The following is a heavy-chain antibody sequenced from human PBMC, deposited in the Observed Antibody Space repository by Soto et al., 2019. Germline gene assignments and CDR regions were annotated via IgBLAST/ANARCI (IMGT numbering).Heavy chain of an antibody. CDR2: IYPGDSET. D-gene: IGHD3-22*01. V-gene: IGHV5-51*01. J-gene: IGHJ3*02. CDR3: ARLTYYYDRSGHYTAPDDAFDI. Sequence: PGESLKISCKGSGDTFPSYWIAWVRQMSGKGVEWMGIIYPGDSETRYSPCCQGQVTISADKSIKTAYLQWSSLKASDTAMYYCARLTYYYDRSGHYTAPDDAFDIWGQGTMVTVSS. CDR1: GDTFPSYW.